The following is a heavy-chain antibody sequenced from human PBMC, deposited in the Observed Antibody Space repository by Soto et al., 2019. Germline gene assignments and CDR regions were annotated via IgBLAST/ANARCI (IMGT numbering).Heavy chain of an antibody. J-gene: IGHJ4*02. CDR2: ISYDGSNK. CDR1: GFTFSSYG. CDR3: ARDDSGYPSYFHY. Sequence: GGSLRLSCAASGFTFSSYGMHWVRQAPGKGLEWVAVISYDGSNKYYADSVKGRFTISRDNSKNTLYLQMNSLRAEDTAVYYCARDDSGYPSYFHYWGQGTLVTVSS. V-gene: IGHV3-30*03. D-gene: IGHD3-16*02.